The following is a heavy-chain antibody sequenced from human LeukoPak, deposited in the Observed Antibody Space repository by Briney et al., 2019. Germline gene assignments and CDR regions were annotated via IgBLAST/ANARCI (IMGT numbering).Heavy chain of an antibody. Sequence: GASVKVSCKASGYTFTSYDINWVRQATGQGLEWMGWMNPNSANTGYAQKFQGRVTMTRDTSINTAYMELSSLTSEDTAVYYCARGWFGEIPLLDFWGQGTLVTVSS. V-gene: IGHV1-8*01. CDR2: MNPNSANT. D-gene: IGHD3-10*01. CDR1: GYTFTSYD. J-gene: IGHJ4*02. CDR3: ARGWFGEIPLLDF.